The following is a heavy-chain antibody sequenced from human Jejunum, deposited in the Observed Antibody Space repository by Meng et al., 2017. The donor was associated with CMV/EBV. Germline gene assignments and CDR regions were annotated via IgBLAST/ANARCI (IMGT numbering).Heavy chain of an antibody. V-gene: IGHV3-73*01. D-gene: IGHD3-10*01. J-gene: IGHJ4*02. CDR1: GFTFSDSA. CDR2: IRSKTINYAT. Sequence: GFTFSDSAVHWVRQAYGKGLEWVGRIRSKTINYATEYAAPVKGRFTISRDDSKNTAYLKMNSLKIEDTAVYYCTRSPPGQFGFVDYWGQGTLVTVSS. CDR3: TRSPPGQFGFVDY.